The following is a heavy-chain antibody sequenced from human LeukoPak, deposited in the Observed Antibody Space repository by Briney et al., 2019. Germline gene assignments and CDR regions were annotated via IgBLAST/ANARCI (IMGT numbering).Heavy chain of an antibody. CDR1: GGSISSGGYY. CDR3: ARGGSRLTTAGDLDY. V-gene: IGHV4-31*03. CDR2: IYYCGST. D-gene: IGHD3-16*01. Sequence: SETLSLTCTVSGGSISSGGYYWSWLRQHPGKGLEWIGYIYYCGSTYYNPSLKSRVTISVDTSKNQFSLKLSSVTAADTAVYYCARGGSRLTTAGDLDYWGQGTLVTVSS. J-gene: IGHJ4*02.